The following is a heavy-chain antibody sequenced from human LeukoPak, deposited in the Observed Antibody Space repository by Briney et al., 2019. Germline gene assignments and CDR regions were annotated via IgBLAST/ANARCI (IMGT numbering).Heavy chain of an antibody. J-gene: IGHJ4*02. Sequence: ASVKVSCKASGYTFTTYGISWVRQAPGQGLEWMGWISAYNGNTNYAQKLQGRVTMTTDTSTSTAYMDLRSLRSDDTAVYYRARDPTIAVAGPGYWGQGTLVTVSS. D-gene: IGHD6-19*01. CDR1: GYTFTTYG. CDR3: ARDPTIAVAGPGY. V-gene: IGHV1-18*01. CDR2: ISAYNGNT.